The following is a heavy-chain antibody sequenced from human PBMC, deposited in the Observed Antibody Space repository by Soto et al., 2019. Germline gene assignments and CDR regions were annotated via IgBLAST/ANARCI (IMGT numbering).Heavy chain of an antibody. Sequence: QVQLVQSGAEVKKPGSSVKVSCKASGGTFSSYAISWVRQAPGQGLEWMGGIIPIFGTANYAQKFQGRVTITADKSTSTAYMELSSLRSEDTAVYYCAREDGSVPAARMAPGDYWGQGTLVTVSS. J-gene: IGHJ4*02. CDR2: IIPIFGTA. CDR1: GGTFSSYA. CDR3: AREDGSVPAARMAPGDY. D-gene: IGHD2-2*01. V-gene: IGHV1-69*06.